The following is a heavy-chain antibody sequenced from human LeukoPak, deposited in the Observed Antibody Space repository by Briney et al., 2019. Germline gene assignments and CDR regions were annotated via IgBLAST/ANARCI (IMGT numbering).Heavy chain of an antibody. D-gene: IGHD5-18*01. CDR3: ARGTDSGYSYGYYYYYYMDV. CDR2: ISYDGKNE. V-gene: IGHV3-30*03. CDR1: GFTFSNFG. Sequence: GGSLRLSCAASGFTFSNFGMHWVRQAPGKGLEWVAVISYDGKNEYYTDSVKGRFTISRDNSKNTLYLQMNSLRAEDTAVYYCARGTDSGYSYGYYYYYYMDVWGKGTTVTVSS. J-gene: IGHJ6*03.